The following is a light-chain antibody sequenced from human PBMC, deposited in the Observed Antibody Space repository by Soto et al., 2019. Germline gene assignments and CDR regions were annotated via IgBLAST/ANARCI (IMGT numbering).Light chain of an antibody. CDR2: QDS. V-gene: IGLV3-1*01. CDR3: QAWDSSYVV. CDR1: KLGDKY. Sequence: SYELTQPPSVSVSPGQTASITCSGDKLGDKYACWYQQKPGQSPVLVIYQDSKRPSGLPERFSGSNSGNTATLTISGTQAMDEADYYCQAWDSSYVVFGGGTKVTVL. J-gene: IGLJ2*01.